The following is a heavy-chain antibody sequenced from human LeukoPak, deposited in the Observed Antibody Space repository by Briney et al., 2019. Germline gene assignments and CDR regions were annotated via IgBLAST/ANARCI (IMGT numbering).Heavy chain of an antibody. D-gene: IGHD6-13*01. Sequence: SGTLSLTCTVSGGSISNSSYYWGWIRQPPGKGLEWIGSIYYSGSAYYNPSLKSRVTISVDTSKSQFSLKLSSVTAADTAVYYCARHVRSSWDFDYWGQGTLVTVSS. CDR1: GGSISNSSYY. J-gene: IGHJ4*02. CDR3: ARHVRSSWDFDY. CDR2: IYYSGSA. V-gene: IGHV4-39*01.